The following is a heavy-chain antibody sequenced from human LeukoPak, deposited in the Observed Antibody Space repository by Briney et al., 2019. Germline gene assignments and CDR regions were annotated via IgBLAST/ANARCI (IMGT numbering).Heavy chain of an antibody. V-gene: IGHV4-39*07. CDR2: IYYSGST. CDR3: ALMGAAFAAWDY. J-gene: IGHJ4*02. D-gene: IGHD3-16*01. CDR1: GGSISSSSYY. Sequence: SETLSLTCTVSGGSISSSSYYWGWIRQPPGKGLEWIESIYYSGSTYYNPSLKSRVTISVDTSKNQFSLKLSSVPAADTAVYYCALMGAAFAAWDYWGQGTLVTVSS.